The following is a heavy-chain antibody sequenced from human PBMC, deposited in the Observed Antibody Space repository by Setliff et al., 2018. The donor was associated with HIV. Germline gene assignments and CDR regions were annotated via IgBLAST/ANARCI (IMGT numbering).Heavy chain of an antibody. J-gene: IGHJ6*02. CDR1: GYSISSGYY. D-gene: IGHD1-26*01. CDR2: IYHSGST. CDR3: AREVVGATGGMDV. Sequence: SETLSLTCAVSGYSISSGYYWGWIRQPPGKGLEWIGSIYHSGSTYYNPSLKSRVTISVDTSKNQFSLKLSSVTAADTAVYYCAREVVGATGGMDVWGQGTTVTVSS. V-gene: IGHV4-38-2*02.